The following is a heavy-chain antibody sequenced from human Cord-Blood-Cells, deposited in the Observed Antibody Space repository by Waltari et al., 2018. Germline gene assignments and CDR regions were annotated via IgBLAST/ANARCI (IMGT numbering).Heavy chain of an antibody. CDR3: ARGAAGESYWYFDL. D-gene: IGHD7-27*01. J-gene: IGHJ2*01. CDR1: GYTFTGYY. CDR2: INPNSGGT. V-gene: IGHV1-2*04. Sequence: QVQLVQSGAEVKKPGASVKVSCKASGYTFTGYYIHWVRQGPGQGLEWMGWINPNSGGTNYAQKFQGWVTMTRDTSISTAYMELSRLRSDDTAVYYCARGAAGESYWYFDLWGRGTLVTVSS.